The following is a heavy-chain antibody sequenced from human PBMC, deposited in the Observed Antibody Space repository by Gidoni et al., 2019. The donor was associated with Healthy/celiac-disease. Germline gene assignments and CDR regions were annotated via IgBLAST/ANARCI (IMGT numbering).Heavy chain of an antibody. D-gene: IGHD3-16*01. CDR1: GCSISRGDYY. CDR3: ASDSSMITFGGVAWYFDY. CDR2: IYYSGST. J-gene: IGHJ4*02. V-gene: IGHV4-30-4*01. Sequence: QVQLQESGPGLVKPSQNMSLTCTVSGCSISRGDYYWSWIRQPPGKGLEWIGYIYYSGSTYYYPSLKSRVTISVDTSKNQFSLKLSSVTAADTAVYYCASDSSMITFGGVAWYFDYWGQGTLVTVSS.